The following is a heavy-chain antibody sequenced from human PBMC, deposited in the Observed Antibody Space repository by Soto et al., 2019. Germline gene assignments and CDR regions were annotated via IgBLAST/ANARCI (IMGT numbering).Heavy chain of an antibody. CDR1: GGSISSSDYY. Sequence: PSETLSLTCTVSGGSISSSDYYWGWIRQPPGKGLEWIGSMYRSGSTYYNPSLKSRITISVDTSKNQFSLKLSSVTAADTAVYYCARHAAAAGLHLFDYWGQGTLVTVSS. J-gene: IGHJ4*02. V-gene: IGHV4-39*01. D-gene: IGHD6-13*01. CDR2: MYRSGST. CDR3: ARHAAAAGLHLFDY.